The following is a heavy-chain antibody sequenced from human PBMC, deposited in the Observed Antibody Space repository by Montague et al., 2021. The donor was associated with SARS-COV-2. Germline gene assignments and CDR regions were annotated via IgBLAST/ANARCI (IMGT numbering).Heavy chain of an antibody. CDR1: GGSISNYY. CDR2: IYYSGST. Sequence: SETLSLTCTVSGGSISNYYWSWIRQPPGRGLEWIGYIYYSGSTDYSPSLKSRVTISLDTSKNQFSLKVTSVTAADTAVYYCARGGGHYNYGLDVWGPGTTVTASS. V-gene: IGHV4-59*01. CDR3: ARGGGHYNYGLDV. J-gene: IGHJ6*02. D-gene: IGHD2-15*01.